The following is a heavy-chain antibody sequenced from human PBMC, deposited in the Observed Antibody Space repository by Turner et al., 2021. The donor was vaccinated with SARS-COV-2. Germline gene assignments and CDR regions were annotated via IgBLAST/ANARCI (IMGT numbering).Heavy chain of an antibody. CDR1: GGSFSGHY. V-gene: IGHV4-34*01. D-gene: IGHD1-26*01. CDR3: ARGQDRAKCGDS. CDR2: IHPSGSP. Sequence: TYGVHGGSFSGHYCSWIRQPPGKGLEWIGEIHPSGSPDYNPSLKSRPTISVDTSKNQFFLKLSSVTAADTAVYYCARGQDRAKCGDSWCQGALVTVSS. J-gene: IGHJ4*02.